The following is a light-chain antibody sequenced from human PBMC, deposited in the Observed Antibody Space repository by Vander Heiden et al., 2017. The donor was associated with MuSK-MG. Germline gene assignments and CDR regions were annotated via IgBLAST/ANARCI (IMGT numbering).Light chain of an antibody. Sequence: DIVMTQSPDSLAVSLGERATINCKSSQSVLYTPNNKNYLAWYQQKPGQPPKLLIYCASTRESGVPDRFSGSGSGTDFTLTISTLQAEDVAVYYCQQYYSTPRTFGQGTKVEIK. J-gene: IGKJ1*01. CDR2: CAS. CDR3: QQYYSTPRT. CDR1: QSVLYTPNNKNY. V-gene: IGKV4-1*01.